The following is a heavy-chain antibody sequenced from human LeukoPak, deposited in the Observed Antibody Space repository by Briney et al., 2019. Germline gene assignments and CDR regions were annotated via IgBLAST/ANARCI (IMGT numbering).Heavy chain of an antibody. D-gene: IGHD5-24*01. J-gene: IGHJ4*02. CDR1: GFTFSSYG. V-gene: IGHV3-30*02. CDR2: IRYDGTNK. Sequence: GGSLRLSCAASGFTFSSYGMHWVRQAPGKGLEWVTFIRYDGTNKYYADSVKGRFTISRDNSKNTLYLQMNSLRAEDTAVYYCAKSGYNRFDYWGQGTLVTVSS. CDR3: AKSGYNRFDY.